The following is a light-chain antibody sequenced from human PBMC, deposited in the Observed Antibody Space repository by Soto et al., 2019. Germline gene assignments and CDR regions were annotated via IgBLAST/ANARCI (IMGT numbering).Light chain of an antibody. CDR1: QSVSSNF. Sequence: EIVLTQSPGTLSLSPGDRATLSCRASQSVSSNFLAWYQQKPGQAPRLLIYGASIRATGIPDRFSGSGSGNEFTLTIRRLEPEDFEMYFCHQYGSSPRTFGQGTKVEIK. CDR2: GAS. V-gene: IGKV3-20*01. J-gene: IGKJ1*01. CDR3: HQYGSSPRT.